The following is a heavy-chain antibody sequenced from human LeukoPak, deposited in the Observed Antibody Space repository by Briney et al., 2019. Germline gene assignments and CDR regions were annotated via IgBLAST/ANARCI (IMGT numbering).Heavy chain of an antibody. V-gene: IGHV4-30-2*03. CDR3: ARPFWRRGRVRDDWYFDL. D-gene: IGHD3-10*01. CDR1: GGSISSGGYS. J-gene: IGHJ2*01. Sequence: PSETLSLTCAVSGGSISSGGYSWSWIRQPPGKGLEWIGSIYYSGSTYYNPSLKSRVTISVDTSKNQFSLKLSSVTAADTAVYYCARPFWRRGRVRDDWYFDLWGRGTLVTVSS. CDR2: IYYSGST.